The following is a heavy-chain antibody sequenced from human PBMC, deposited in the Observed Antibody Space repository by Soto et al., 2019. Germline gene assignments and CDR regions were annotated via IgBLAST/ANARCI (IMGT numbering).Heavy chain of an antibody. Sequence: GGSLRLSCTASGFTFGDYAMSWVRQAPGKGLEWVGFIRSKAYGGTTEYAASVKGRFTISRDDSKSIAYLQMNGLKTEDTAVYYCTSVRITMIVVVITLYYYYYGMDVWGQGTTVTVSS. J-gene: IGHJ6*02. CDR3: TSVRITMIVVVITLYYYYYGMDV. V-gene: IGHV3-49*04. CDR2: IRSKAYGGTT. D-gene: IGHD3-22*01. CDR1: GFTFGDYA.